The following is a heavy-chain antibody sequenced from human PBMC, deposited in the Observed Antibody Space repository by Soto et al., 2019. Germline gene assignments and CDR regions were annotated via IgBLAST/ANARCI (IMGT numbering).Heavy chain of an antibody. Sequence: PGGSLRLSCAASGFTFSSYGMHWVRQAPGKGLEWVAVISYDGSNKYYADSVKGRFTISRDNSKNTLYLQMNSLRAEDTAVYYCAKAKGTMVRGVLDYWGQGTLVTVSS. CDR2: ISYDGSNK. D-gene: IGHD3-10*01. J-gene: IGHJ4*02. V-gene: IGHV3-30*18. CDR1: GFTFSSYG. CDR3: AKAKGTMVRGVLDY.